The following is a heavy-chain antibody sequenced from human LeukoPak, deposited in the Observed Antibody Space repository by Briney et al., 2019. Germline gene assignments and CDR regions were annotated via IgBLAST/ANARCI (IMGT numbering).Heavy chain of an antibody. CDR1: GGTFSSYA. CDR3: ARAPASGSYGYYFDY. V-gene: IGHV1-69*05. Sequence: ASVKVSCKASGGTFSSYAISWVRQAPGQGLEWMGRIIPIFGTATYAQKFQGRVTITTDESTSTAYLELSSLRSEDTAVYYCARAPASGSYGYYFDYWGQGTLVTVSS. J-gene: IGHJ4*02. D-gene: IGHD1-26*01. CDR2: IIPIFGTA.